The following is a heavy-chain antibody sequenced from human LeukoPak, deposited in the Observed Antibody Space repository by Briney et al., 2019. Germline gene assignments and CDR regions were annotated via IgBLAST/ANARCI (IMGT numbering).Heavy chain of an antibody. J-gene: IGHJ4*02. Sequence: GGSLRLSCAASGFTFSSYWMSWVRQAPGKGLEWVANIKQDGSEKYYVDSVKGRFTISRDNAKNSLYLQMKSLRAEDTAVYFCAKDAQRGFDYSNSLEYWGQGTLVTVSS. D-gene: IGHD4-11*01. CDR3: AKDAQRGFDYSNSLEY. CDR1: GFTFSSYW. CDR2: IKQDGSEK. V-gene: IGHV3-7*04.